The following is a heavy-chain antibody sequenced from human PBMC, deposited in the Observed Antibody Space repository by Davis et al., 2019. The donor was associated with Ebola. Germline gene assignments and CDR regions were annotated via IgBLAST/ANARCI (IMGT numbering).Heavy chain of an antibody. Sequence: SETLSLTCAVSGGSISSSNWWSWVRQPPGKGLEWIGEIYHSGSTNYNPSLKSRVTISVDTSKNQFSLKLSSVTAADTAVFYCARSNYGSGSYDSWGQGALVTVSS. J-gene: IGHJ5*01. CDR3: ARSNYGSGSYDS. V-gene: IGHV4-4*02. CDR2: IYHSGST. D-gene: IGHD3-10*01. CDR1: GGSISSSNW.